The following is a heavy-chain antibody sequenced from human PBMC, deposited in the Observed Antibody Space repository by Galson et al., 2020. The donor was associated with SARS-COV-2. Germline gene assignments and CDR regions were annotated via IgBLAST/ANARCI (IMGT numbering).Heavy chain of an antibody. Sequence: ASVKVSCKVSGYTLTELSMHWVRQAPGKGLEWMGGFDPEDGETIYAQKFQGRVTMTEDTSTDTAYMELSSLRSEDTAVYYCATSIAVAGTGVYYYYYYGMDVWGQGTTVTVSS. D-gene: IGHD6-19*01. CDR2: FDPEDGET. CDR3: ATSIAVAGTGVYYYYYYGMDV. J-gene: IGHJ6*02. V-gene: IGHV1-24*01. CDR1: GYTLTELS.